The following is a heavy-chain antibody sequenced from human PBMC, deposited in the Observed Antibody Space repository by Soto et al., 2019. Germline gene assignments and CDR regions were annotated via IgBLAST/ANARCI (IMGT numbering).Heavy chain of an antibody. V-gene: IGHV4-59*01. D-gene: IGHD3-10*01. CDR1: GGPFVSYY. Sequence: QVQLQESGPGLVKPSETLSLTCTVSGGPFVSYYWSWIRQPPGKGLEWIGHIYYTGSTKYNPSLKSRVTISVDTSKTQFSFSLKLSSVTAADTAVYYCARGGENYYSGMDVWGQGTTVTVSS. J-gene: IGHJ6*02. CDR2: IYYTGST. CDR3: ARGGENYYSGMDV.